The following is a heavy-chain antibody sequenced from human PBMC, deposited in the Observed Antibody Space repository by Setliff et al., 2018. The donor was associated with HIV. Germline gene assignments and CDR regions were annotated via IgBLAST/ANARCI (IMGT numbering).Heavy chain of an antibody. J-gene: IGHJ4*01. CDR2: ISTSGSSI. D-gene: IGHD7-27*01. CDR3: ARLGTARSFDI. Sequence: GGSLRLSCAASGFTFSSFEMNWVRQAPGEGLEWVSHISTSGSSIYYADSVRGRFTISRDNAKNSVFLQMNSLRGEDTGVYYCARLGTARSFDIWGLGTLVTVSS. V-gene: IGHV3-48*03. CDR1: GFTFSSFE.